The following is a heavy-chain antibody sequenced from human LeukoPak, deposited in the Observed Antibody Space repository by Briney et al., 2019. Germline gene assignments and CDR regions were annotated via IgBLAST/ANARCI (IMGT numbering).Heavy chain of an antibody. V-gene: IGHV4-38-2*02. D-gene: IGHD3-22*01. J-gene: IGHJ6*02. CDR1: GYSISSGYY. CDR3: ARDTYYYDSDNGDDYYYYGMDV. CDR2: IYRSGST. Sequence: PSETLSLTCTVSGYSISSGYYWGWIRQPPGKGLEWIGSIYRSGSTYYNPSLKSRVTTSVDTSKNQFSLKLSSVTAADTAVYYCARDTYYYDSDNGDDYYYYGMDVWGQGTTVTVSS.